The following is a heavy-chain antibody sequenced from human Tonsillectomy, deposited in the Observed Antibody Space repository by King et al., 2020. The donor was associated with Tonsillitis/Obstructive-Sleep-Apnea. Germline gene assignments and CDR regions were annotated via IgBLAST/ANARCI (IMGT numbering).Heavy chain of an antibody. J-gene: IGHJ4*02. CDR1: GGSISSSSYY. V-gene: IGHV4-39*01. CDR3: AAIHSGVQLVY. D-gene: IGHD2-15*01. CDR2: IYYSGST. Sequence: QLQESGPGLVKPSETLSLTCTVSGGSISSSSYYWGWIRQPPGKGLEWIGSIYYSGSTYYNPSLKSRVTISVDTSKNQFSLKLSSVTAADTAVYYCAAIHSGVQLVYWGQGTLVTVSS.